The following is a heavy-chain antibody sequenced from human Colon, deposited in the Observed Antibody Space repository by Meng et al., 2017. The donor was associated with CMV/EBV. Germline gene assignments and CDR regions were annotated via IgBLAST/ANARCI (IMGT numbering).Heavy chain of an antibody. Sequence: GESLKISCAASGFTLSSYWMHWVRQAPGKGLVWVARLNNDGTYMTYADSVRGRFSISRDNAQNTVYLQMNRLTADDTAVYYCARPRDGYSPFDVWGQGTPVTVSS. CDR2: LNNDGTYM. D-gene: IGHD5-24*01. J-gene: IGHJ4*02. V-gene: IGHV3-74*03. CDR1: GFTLSSYW. CDR3: ARPRDGYSPFDV.